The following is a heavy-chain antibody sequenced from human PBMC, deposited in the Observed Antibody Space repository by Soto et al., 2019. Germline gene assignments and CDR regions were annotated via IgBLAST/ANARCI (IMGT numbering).Heavy chain of an antibody. CDR2: INGDGSTT. CDR1: GFTFSTYW. J-gene: IGHJ6*03. Sequence: GGSLRLSCAASGFTFSTYWMTWVRQAPGGGLVWVSRINGDGSTTTYADSVKGRFAIYRDNAKITLYLQMDGLRVEDTAVYYCATYLAPNVGYYFYMDVWGRGTTVTVSS. CDR3: ATYLAPNVGYYFYMDV. V-gene: IGHV3-74*01. D-gene: IGHD2-8*01.